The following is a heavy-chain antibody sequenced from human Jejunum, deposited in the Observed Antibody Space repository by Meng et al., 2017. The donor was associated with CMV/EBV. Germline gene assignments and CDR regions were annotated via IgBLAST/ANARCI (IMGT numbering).Heavy chain of an antibody. CDR1: VGSND. V-gene: IGHV3-53*01. CDR3: ARSGLPPNGLFPEQGFDP. CDR2: IYTNGKT. Sequence: VGSNDMTWIRQAPERGLEWVSVIYTNGKTPYAESVKGRFTISRDSSRNILYLQMSSLRIEDTAIYYCARSGLPPNGLFPEQGFDPWGQGTLVTVSS. J-gene: IGHJ5*02. D-gene: IGHD2-8*01.